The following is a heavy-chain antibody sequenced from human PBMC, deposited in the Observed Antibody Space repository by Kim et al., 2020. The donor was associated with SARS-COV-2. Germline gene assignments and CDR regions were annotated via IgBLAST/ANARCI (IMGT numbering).Heavy chain of an antibody. D-gene: IGHD3-10*01. CDR1: GYTFTSYY. Sequence: ASVKVSCKASGYTFTSYYMHWVRQAPGQGLEWMGIINPSGGSTSYAQKFQGRVTMTRDTSTSTVYMELSSLRSEDTAVYYCARAGYYGSGSYSKFGYYYYGMDVWGQGTTVTVSS. V-gene: IGHV1-46*01. J-gene: IGHJ6*02. CDR3: ARAGYYGSGSYSKFGYYYYGMDV. CDR2: INPSGGST.